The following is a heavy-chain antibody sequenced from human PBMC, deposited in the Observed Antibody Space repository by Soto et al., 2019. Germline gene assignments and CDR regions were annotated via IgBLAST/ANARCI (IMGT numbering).Heavy chain of an antibody. Sequence: ASVKVSCKASGYTFTGYYMHWVRQAPGQGLEWMGWINPNSGGTNYAQKFQGWVTMTRDTSISTAYMELSRLRSDDTAVYYCARSPAPLSYDSSGYYQVWGQGTLVTVPQ. CDR3: ARSPAPLSYDSSGYYQV. CDR1: GYTFTGYY. D-gene: IGHD3-22*01. J-gene: IGHJ4*02. CDR2: INPNSGGT. V-gene: IGHV1-2*04.